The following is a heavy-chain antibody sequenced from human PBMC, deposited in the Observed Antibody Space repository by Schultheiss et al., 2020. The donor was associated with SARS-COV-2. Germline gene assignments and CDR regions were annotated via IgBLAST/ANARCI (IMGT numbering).Heavy chain of an antibody. CDR1: GFTFSSSW. V-gene: IGHV3-33*08. Sequence: GESLKISCAASGFTFSSSWMHWVRQAPGKGLEWVAVIWYDGSNKYYADSVRGRFAISRDNSKNTLSLQMNSLRGEDTAVYYCARDRRIRGYSPHFDYWGQGTLVTVSS. J-gene: IGHJ4*02. CDR2: IWYDGSNK. CDR3: ARDRRIRGYSPHFDY. D-gene: IGHD3-10*01.